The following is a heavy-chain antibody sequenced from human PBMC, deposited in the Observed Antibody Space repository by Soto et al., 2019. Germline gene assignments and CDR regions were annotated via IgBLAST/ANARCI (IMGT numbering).Heavy chain of an antibody. V-gene: IGHV3-21*01. CDR1: GFNFNSYT. Sequence: GGSLRLSCAASGFNFNSYTINWVRQAPGKRLEWLSSISSSGYIFSTDSVRGRFTISRDNAKNSVYLQMNSLKPEDTAVYYCGKDYYPLAAPQYFDVDVWGQGTTVTVSS. D-gene: IGHD6-13*01. J-gene: IGHJ6*02. CDR3: GKDYYPLAAPQYFDVDV. CDR2: ISSSGYI.